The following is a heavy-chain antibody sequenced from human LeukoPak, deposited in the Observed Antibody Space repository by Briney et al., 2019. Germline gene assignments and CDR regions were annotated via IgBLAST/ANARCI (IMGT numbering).Heavy chain of an antibody. CDR2: INPNSGGT. D-gene: IGHD3-22*01. J-gene: IGHJ4*02. CDR3: ARGYDSSGYYYY. Sequence: AASVKVSCKASGYTFTGYYMHWVRQAPGQGLEWMGRINPNSGGTNYAQKFQGRVTMTRVTSISTAYMELSRLRSDDTAVYYYARGYDSSGYYYYWGQGTLVTVSS. V-gene: IGHV1-2*06. CDR1: GYTFTGYY.